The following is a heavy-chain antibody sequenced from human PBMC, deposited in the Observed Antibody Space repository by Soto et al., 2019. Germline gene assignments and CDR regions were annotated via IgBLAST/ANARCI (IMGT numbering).Heavy chain of an antibody. J-gene: IGHJ6*03. CDR2: ISGSGGST. CDR1: GFTFSNYG. Sequence: GGSLRLSCAASGFTFSNYGMTWVRQAPGKGLEWVSAISGSGGSTYHADSVKGRFTISRDNSKNTLFLQMNSLRAEDTAAYYCAKRDYYGSGRSFYYSYMDVWGKGTTVTVSS. V-gene: IGHV3-23*01. CDR3: AKRDYYGSGRSFYYSYMDV. D-gene: IGHD3-10*01.